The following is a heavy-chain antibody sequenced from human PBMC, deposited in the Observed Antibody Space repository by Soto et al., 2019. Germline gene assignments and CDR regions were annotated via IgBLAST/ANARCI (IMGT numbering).Heavy chain of an antibody. CDR3: ARVNRGGNAFDI. CDR2: IWYDGSNK. CDR1: GFTFSSYG. Sequence: HPGGSLRLSCAASGFTFSSYGMHWVRQAPGKGLEWVAVIWYDGSNKYYADSVKGRFTITRDNSKNTLYLQMNSLRSEDTAVYYYARVNRGGNAFDIWGQGTMVTVSS. J-gene: IGHJ3*02. D-gene: IGHD3-16*01. V-gene: IGHV3-33*01.